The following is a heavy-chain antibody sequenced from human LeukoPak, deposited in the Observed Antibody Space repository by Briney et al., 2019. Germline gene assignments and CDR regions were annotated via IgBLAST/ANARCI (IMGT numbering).Heavy chain of an antibody. Sequence: SETLSLTCTVSGGSINNYYWSWIRQPPGKGLEWIGYIYDSGSTNYNPSLQSRVTTSLDTSKNQVSLELSSVTAADTAVYYCAREWDSGYDSANWFDPWGQGTLVTVSS. D-gene: IGHD5-12*01. CDR1: GGSINNYY. V-gene: IGHV4-59*12. CDR3: AREWDSGYDSANWFDP. CDR2: IYDSGST. J-gene: IGHJ5*02.